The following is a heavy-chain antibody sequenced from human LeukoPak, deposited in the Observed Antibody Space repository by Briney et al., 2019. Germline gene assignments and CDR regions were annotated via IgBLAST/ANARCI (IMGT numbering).Heavy chain of an antibody. CDR3: AKDMGTTPYYLDY. V-gene: IGHV3-23*01. D-gene: IGHD1-7*01. Sequence: PGRSLRLSCAASGFTFSNHAITWVRQAPGKGLEWVSTISGSAGSTFYADSVKGRFTISRDNFKNTVFLQMNRLRAEDMALYYCAKDMGTTPYYLDYWGQGILVTVSS. CDR2: ISGSAGST. CDR1: GFTFSNHA. J-gene: IGHJ4*02.